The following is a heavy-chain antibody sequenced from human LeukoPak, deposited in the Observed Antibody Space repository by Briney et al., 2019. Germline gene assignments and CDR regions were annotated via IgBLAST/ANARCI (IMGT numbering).Heavy chain of an antibody. CDR2: ISASGGST. V-gene: IGHV3-23*01. CDR3: AKDQRCESPHYLDS. Sequence: GGSLRLSCAASGFTFSSSAMSWVRQVPGKGLEWVSGISASGGSTSYADSVRGRFTISRDNSKNTLYVQMNSLREEDTAVYYCAKDQRCESPHYLDSWGQGTLVTVSS. J-gene: IGHJ4*02. CDR1: GFTFSSSA. D-gene: IGHD2-8*01.